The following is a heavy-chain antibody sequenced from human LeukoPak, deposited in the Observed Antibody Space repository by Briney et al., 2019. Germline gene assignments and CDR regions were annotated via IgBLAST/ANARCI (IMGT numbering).Heavy chain of an antibody. J-gene: IGHJ4*02. CDR2: ISGSGGST. CDR3: AKDLDDILTGYNY. Sequence: GGSLRLSCAASGFTFSSYAMSWVRQAPGKGLEWVSAISGSGGSTYYADSVKGRFTISRDNSKNTLYLQMSSLRAEDTAVYYCAKDLDDILTGYNYWGQGTLVTVSS. V-gene: IGHV3-23*01. CDR1: GFTFSSYA. D-gene: IGHD3-9*01.